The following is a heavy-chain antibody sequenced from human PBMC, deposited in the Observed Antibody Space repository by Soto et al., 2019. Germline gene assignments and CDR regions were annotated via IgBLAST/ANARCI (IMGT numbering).Heavy chain of an antibody. V-gene: IGHV1-18*01. CDR2: ISAYNGNT. J-gene: IGHJ4*02. Sequence: ASVKVSCKASGYTFTSYGISWVRQAPGQGLERMGWISAYNGNTNYAQKLQGRVTMTTDTSTSTAYMELRSLRSDDTAVYYCATQKAYCSITSCYVVWGKGTLVTVSS. D-gene: IGHD2-2*01. CDR3: ATQKAYCSITSCYVV. CDR1: GYTFTSYG.